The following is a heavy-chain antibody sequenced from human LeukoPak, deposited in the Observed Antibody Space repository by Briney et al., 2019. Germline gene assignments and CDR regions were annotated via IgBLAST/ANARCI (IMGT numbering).Heavy chain of an antibody. J-gene: IGHJ3*02. CDR1: GFTFSSYA. CDR3: AKGILTGGVSDAFDI. V-gene: IGHV3-23*01. CDR2: ICGSGGST. D-gene: IGHD3-9*01. Sequence: PGGSLRLSCAASGFTFSSYAMSWVRQGPGEGLEWVSAICGSGGSTYYADSVKGRFTISRDNSKNTLYLQMNRLRAEDTAVYYCAKGILTGGVSDAFDIWGQGTMVTVSS.